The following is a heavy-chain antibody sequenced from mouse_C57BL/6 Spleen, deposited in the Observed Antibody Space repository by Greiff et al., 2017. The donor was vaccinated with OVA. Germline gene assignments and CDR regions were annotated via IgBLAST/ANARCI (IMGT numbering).Heavy chain of an antibody. Sequence: QVQLQQSGAELAKPGASVKLSCKASGYTFTSYWMHWVKQRPGQGLEWIGYINPSSGYTKYNQTFKDKATLTADKSSSTAYMQLSSLTYEDSAVYYCAKISTVYYAMDYWGQGTSVTVSS. CDR3: AKISTVYYAMDY. CDR1: GYTFTSYW. CDR2: INPSSGYT. D-gene: IGHD1-1*01. V-gene: IGHV1-7*01. J-gene: IGHJ4*01.